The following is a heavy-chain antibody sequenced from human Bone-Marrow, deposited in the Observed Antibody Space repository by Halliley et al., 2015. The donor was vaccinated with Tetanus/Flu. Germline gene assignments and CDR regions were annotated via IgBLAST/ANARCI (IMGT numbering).Heavy chain of an antibody. Sequence: TLSLTCSVSDVAVSGGKYYWTWIRQTPGQGLEWIGYISYSGSTNYNASLKSRVTISEDTSQKQFSLKLSSVTAADTAVYYCARAYGVWPVIGYNGLDVWGQGTAVTVSS. D-gene: IGHD2-8*01. CDR3: ARAYGVWPVIGYNGLDV. V-gene: IGHV4-61*01. J-gene: IGHJ6*02. CDR1: DVAVSGGKYY. CDR2: ISYSGST.